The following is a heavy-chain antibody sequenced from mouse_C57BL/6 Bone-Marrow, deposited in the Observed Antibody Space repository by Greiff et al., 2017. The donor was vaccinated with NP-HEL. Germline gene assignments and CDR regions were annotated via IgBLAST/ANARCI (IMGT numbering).Heavy chain of an antibody. CDR2: ISSGGSYT. V-gene: IGHV5-6*01. J-gene: IGHJ4*01. CDR3: ARHELYAMDY. Sequence: DVQLVESGGDLVKPGGSLKLSCAASGFTFSSYGMSWVRQTPDKRLEWVATISSGGSYTYYPDSVTGRFTISRDNAKNTLYLQMSSLKSEDTAMYYCARHELYAMDYWGQGTSVTVSS. CDR1: GFTFSSYG.